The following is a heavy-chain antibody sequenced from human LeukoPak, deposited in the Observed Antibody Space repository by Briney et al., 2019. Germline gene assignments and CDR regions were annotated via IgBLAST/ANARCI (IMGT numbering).Heavy chain of an antibody. CDR3: ARADSVPARGYHYYYMDV. Sequence: ASVKVSCKASGYTFTVYYMHWVRQAPGQGLELMGWINPKSGGTEYAQNFQGRVTMTRDTSISTVYMELSRLRSDDTAVYYCARADSVPARGYHYYYMDVWGKGTTVTVSS. CDR2: INPKSGGT. J-gene: IGHJ6*03. D-gene: IGHD6-6*01. CDR1: GYTFTVYY. V-gene: IGHV1-2*02.